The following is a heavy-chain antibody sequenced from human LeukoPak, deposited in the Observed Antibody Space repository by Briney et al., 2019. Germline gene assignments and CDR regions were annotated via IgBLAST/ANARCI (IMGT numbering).Heavy chain of an antibody. D-gene: IGHD2-21*02. J-gene: IGHJ4*02. CDR3: ARGVTAGDY. CDR1: GFIFSSYG. Sequence: ETSLRLSCAASGFIFSSYGMHWVRQAPGKGLEWVAVISFDGTNKYYADSVKGRFTISRDNAKNSLYLQMNNLRADDTALYYCARGVTAGDYWGQGTLVTVSS. CDR2: ISFDGTNK. V-gene: IGHV3-30*03.